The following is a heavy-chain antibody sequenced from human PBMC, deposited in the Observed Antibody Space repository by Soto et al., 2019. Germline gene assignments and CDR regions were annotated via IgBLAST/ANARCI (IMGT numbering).Heavy chain of an antibody. V-gene: IGHV4-30-4*01. CDR3: ARVPSQYCGGDCYSFDY. CDR2: IYYSGST. J-gene: IGHJ4*02. CDR1: GGSISSGDYY. D-gene: IGHD2-21*02. Sequence: QVQLQESGPGLVKPSQTLSLTCTVSGGSISSGDYYWSWIRQPPGKGLEWIGYIYYSGSTYYNPSLKSRVTMSVDTSKNQFSLKLSSVTAADTAVYYCARVPSQYCGGDCYSFDYWGQGTLVTVSS.